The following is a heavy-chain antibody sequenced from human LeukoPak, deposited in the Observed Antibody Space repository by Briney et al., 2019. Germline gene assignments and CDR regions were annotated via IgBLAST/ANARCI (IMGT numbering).Heavy chain of an antibody. CDR3: ARGPSRDYGSGSSWFDP. V-gene: IGHV1-8*01. J-gene: IGHJ5*02. CDR2: MNPNSGNT. Sequence: ASVKVSCKASGYTFTSYYINWVRQVTAQGLEWMGWMNPNSGNTGYAQKFQGRVTMTRNTSISTAYMELSSLRSEDTAVYYCARGPSRDYGSGSSWFDPWGQGTLVTVSS. CDR1: GYTFTSYY. D-gene: IGHD3-10*01.